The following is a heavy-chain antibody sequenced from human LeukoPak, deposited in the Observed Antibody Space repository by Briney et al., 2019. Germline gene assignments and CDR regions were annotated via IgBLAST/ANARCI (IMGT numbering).Heavy chain of an antibody. CDR3: ATWAATILGTDC. CDR1: GFTFSGCG. D-gene: IGHD3-3*01. J-gene: IGHJ4*02. CDR2: IQYDGTNK. V-gene: IGHV3-30*02. Sequence: GGSLRLSCAASGFTFSGCGMYWVRQAPGKGPEWVAFIQYDGTNKYYADSVKGRFTISRDNSKNTLSLQMDSLRAEDTAVYYCATWAATILGTDCWGQGTLVTVSS.